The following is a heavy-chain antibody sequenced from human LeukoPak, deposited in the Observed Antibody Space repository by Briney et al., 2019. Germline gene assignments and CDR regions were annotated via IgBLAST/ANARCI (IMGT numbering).Heavy chain of an antibody. D-gene: IGHD3-22*01. CDR1: GFTFSSYA. CDR3: ARQEARNYYYEGLDY. CDR2: IAYNGGRK. V-gene: IGHV3-30*04. Sequence: PGGSLRLSCAASGFTFSSYAMHWVRQAPGKGLEWVALIAYNGGRKDYADSVEGRFTIDRDNSKNTVYLQMNSLRPDDTAIYFCARQEARNYYYEGLDYWGQGNLVTVSS. J-gene: IGHJ4*02.